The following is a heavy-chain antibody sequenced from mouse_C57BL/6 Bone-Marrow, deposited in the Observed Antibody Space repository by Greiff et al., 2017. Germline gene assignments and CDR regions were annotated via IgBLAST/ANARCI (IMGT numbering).Heavy chain of an antibody. J-gene: IGHJ3*01. CDR1: GYTFTGYW. Sequence: VQLQQPGTELVKPGASVKLSCTASGYTFTGYWMHWVKQRPGQGLEWIGNINPGNGGTKYNEKFKGKATLTVDTSSSTAYMQLSSLTAEDAAVYDCAREEPWFAYGGQGTLVTVSA. V-gene: IGHV1-53*01. CDR3: AREEPWFAY. CDR2: INPGNGGT.